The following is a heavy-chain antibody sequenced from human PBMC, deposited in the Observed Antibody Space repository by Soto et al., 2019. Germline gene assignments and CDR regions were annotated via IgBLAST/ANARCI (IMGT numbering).Heavy chain of an antibody. Sequence: ASGKVSCKASVYTFTNYGIGWVRQAPGQGIEWMGWISAYNGDTNYAQKLQGRVTMTTDTSTSTAYMELRSLRSDDTAVYYCARAGQLFSLWGQGTLVTVSS. V-gene: IGHV1-18*01. CDR3: ARAGQLFSL. CDR2: ISAYNGDT. J-gene: IGHJ4*02. D-gene: IGHD6-19*01. CDR1: VYTFTNYG.